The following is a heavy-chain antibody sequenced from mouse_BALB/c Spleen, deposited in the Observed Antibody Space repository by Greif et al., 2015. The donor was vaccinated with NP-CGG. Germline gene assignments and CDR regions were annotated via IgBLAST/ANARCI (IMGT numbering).Heavy chain of an antibody. V-gene: IGHV7-1*02. CDR2: SRNKANDYTT. Sequence: DVKLVESGGGLVQPGGSLRLSCATSGFTFSDFYMEWVRQPPGKRLEWIAASRNKANDYTTEYSASVKGRFIVSRDTSQSILYLQMNALRAGDTAIYYCARDYYGSSYWYFDVWGAGTTVTVSS. J-gene: IGHJ1*01. CDR3: ARDYYGSSYWYFDV. D-gene: IGHD1-1*01. CDR1: GFTFSDFY.